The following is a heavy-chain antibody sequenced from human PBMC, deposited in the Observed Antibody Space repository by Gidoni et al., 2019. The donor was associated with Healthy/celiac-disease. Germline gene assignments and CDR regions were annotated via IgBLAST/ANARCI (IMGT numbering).Heavy chain of an antibody. J-gene: IGHJ4*02. Sequence: QITLKESGPTLVKPTQTLTLTCTFSGFSLSTSGVGVGWIRQPPGKALEWLALIYWNDDKRYSPSLKSRLTITKDTSKNQVVLTMTNMDPVDTATYYCAHSPTSGSSSWYEGYYFDYWGQGTLVTVSS. CDR1: GFSLSTSGVG. CDR3: AHSPTSGSSSWYEGYYFDY. D-gene: IGHD6-13*01. CDR2: IYWNDDK. V-gene: IGHV2-5*01.